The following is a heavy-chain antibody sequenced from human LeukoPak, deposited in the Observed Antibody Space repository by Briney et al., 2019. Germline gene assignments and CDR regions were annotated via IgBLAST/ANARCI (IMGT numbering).Heavy chain of an antibody. CDR3: ARLNRRIVVVTAIGPCAFDI. CDR1: GGSFSGYY. Sequence: RPSETLSLTCAVYGGSFSGYYWSWIRQPPGKGLEWIGEINHSGSTNYNPSLKSRVTISVDTSKHQFSLKLSSVTAADTAVYYCARLNRRIVVVTAIGPCAFDIWGQGTMVTVSS. CDR2: INHSGST. D-gene: IGHD2-21*02. J-gene: IGHJ3*02. V-gene: IGHV4-34*01.